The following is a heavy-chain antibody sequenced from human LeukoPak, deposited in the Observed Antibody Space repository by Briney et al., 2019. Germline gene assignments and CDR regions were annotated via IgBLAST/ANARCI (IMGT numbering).Heavy chain of an antibody. D-gene: IGHD5-18*01. J-gene: IGHJ4*02. CDR1: GFTFSSYA. Sequence: GGSLRLSCAASGFTFSSYAMSWVRQAPGKGLEWVSAISGSGGSTYYADSVKGRFTISRDNSKNTLYLQMNSLRAEDTAVYYCAATDSYGSSYYFDYWGQGTLVTVSS. CDR3: AATDSYGSSYYFDY. V-gene: IGHV3-23*01. CDR2: ISGSGGST.